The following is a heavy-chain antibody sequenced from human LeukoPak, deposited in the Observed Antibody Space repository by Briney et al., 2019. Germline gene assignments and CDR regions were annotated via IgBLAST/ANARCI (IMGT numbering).Heavy chain of an antibody. Sequence: GGSLRLSCAASGFTFSSYAMSWVRQAPGKGLEWVSAISGSGGSTYYADSVKGRFTISRDNSKNTLYLQMNSLRAEDTAVYYCAKFLNYYDSSGYYYYFDYWGQGTLVTVSS. CDR1: GFTFSSYA. J-gene: IGHJ4*02. D-gene: IGHD3-22*01. CDR2: ISGSGGST. CDR3: AKFLNYYDSSGYYYYFDY. V-gene: IGHV3-23*01.